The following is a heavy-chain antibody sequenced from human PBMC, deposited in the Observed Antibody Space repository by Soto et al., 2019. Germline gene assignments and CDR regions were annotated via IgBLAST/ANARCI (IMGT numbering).Heavy chain of an antibody. J-gene: IGHJ5*02. V-gene: IGHV5-10-1*01. Sequence: PGESLKISCKGSGYSFTSYWISWVRQMPGKGLEWMGRIDPSDSYTNYSPSFQGHVTISADKSISTAYLQWSSLKASDTAMYYCARLPSYSSGWYRGGFDPWGQGTLVTVSS. D-gene: IGHD6-19*01. CDR1: GYSFTSYW. CDR3: ARLPSYSSGWYRGGFDP. CDR2: IDPSDSYT.